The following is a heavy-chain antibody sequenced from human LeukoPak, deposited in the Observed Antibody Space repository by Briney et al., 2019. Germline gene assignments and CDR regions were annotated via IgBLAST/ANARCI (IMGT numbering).Heavy chain of an antibody. J-gene: IGHJ2*01. Sequence: SETLSLTCTVSGGSISSYYWTWIRQPPGKGLEWIGYIYYSGSTSYNPSLKSRVTISVDKSKNQFSLNLSSVTAADTAVYYCARQENGANRAWYFDLWGRGTLVTVSS. D-gene: IGHD1-26*01. CDR3: ARQENGANRAWYFDL. CDR2: IYYSGST. CDR1: GGSISSYY. V-gene: IGHV4-59*12.